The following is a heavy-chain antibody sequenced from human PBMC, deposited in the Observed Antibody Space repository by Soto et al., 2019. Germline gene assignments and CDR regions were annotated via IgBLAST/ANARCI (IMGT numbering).Heavy chain of an antibody. CDR2: INTDGTRT. CDR3: ARVKSGSYDWSDP. V-gene: IGHV3-74*01. J-gene: IGHJ5*02. Sequence: DVQLVESGGGLVQPGGSLRLSCAASGFTFNNYWMHWVRQAPGKGLMWVSRINTDGTRTTYADSVKGRFAISRDNAKNTVYLQMNSLRADDTAVYFCARVKSGSYDWSDPWGQGTLVTVS. D-gene: IGHD3-10*01. CDR1: GFTFNNYW.